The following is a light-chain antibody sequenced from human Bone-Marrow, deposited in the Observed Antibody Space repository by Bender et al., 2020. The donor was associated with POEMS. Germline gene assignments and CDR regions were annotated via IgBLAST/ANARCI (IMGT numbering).Light chain of an antibody. V-gene: IGLV3-21*02. CDR1: ILPTQY. CDR2: KDT. J-gene: IGLJ2*01. CDR3: QVWDTSSDQKV. Sequence: SYELTQPPSVSVSPGQTARITCSGDILPTQYVYWYQQKPGQAPLLIIYKDTERPSGIPERFSGSNSGNTATLTISRVEAGDEADYYCQVWDTSSDQKVFGGGTKLTVL.